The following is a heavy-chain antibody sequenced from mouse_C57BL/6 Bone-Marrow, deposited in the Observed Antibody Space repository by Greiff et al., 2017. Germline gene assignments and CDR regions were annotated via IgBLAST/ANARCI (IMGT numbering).Heavy chain of an antibody. D-gene: IGHD1-1*01. J-gene: IGHJ4*01. CDR2: ISYSGST. Sequence: EVQLQESGPGLAKPSQTLSLTCSVTGYSITSDYWNWIRKFPGNKLEYMGYISYSGSTYYNPSLKSRISITRDTSKNQYYLQLNSVTTEDTATYYCARSLFITTVVALSDYAMDYWGQGTSVTVSS. CDR1: GYSITSDY. CDR3: ARSLFITTVVALSDYAMDY. V-gene: IGHV3-8*01.